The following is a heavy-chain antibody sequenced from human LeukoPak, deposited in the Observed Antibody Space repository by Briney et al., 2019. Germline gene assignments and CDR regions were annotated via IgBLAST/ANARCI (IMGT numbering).Heavy chain of an antibody. D-gene: IGHD3-22*01. CDR3: ARDSSGYLNAFDI. J-gene: IGHJ3*02. CDR2: IYYSGST. Sequence: SETLSLTCTVSGGSISSYYWSWIRQPPGKGLEWIGYIYYSGSTNYNPSLKSRVTISVDRSKNQFSLKLSSVTAADTAVYYCARDSSGYLNAFDIWGQGTMVTVSS. V-gene: IGHV4-59*12. CDR1: GGSISSYY.